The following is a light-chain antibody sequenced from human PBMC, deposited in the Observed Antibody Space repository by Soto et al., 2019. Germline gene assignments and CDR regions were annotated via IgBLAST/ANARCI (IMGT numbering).Light chain of an antibody. CDR3: QQYNNGPPYT. Sequence: EVVMTQSPATLSASPGERVILSCRASQNIGSNLAWYQQRPGQAPRLLMYGASTRATETPARFSGSGSATDFTLTISSLQSEDFAVYYCQQYNNGPPYTFGHGTKLEIK. J-gene: IGKJ2*01. CDR1: QNIGSN. CDR2: GAS. V-gene: IGKV3-15*01.